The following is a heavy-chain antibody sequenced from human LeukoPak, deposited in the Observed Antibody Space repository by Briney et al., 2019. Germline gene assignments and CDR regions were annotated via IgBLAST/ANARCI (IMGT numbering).Heavy chain of an antibody. Sequence: PSETLSLTCTVSGGSISSYHWSWLRQPPGKGLECIGFIYYSGSTNYNPSLMSRGTISVDTSKNQFSLKLSSVTAADTAVYYCARARNYYDSSDYYYEGDAFDIWGQGTMVTVSS. CDR1: GGSISSYH. CDR3: ARARNYYDSSDYYYEGDAFDI. V-gene: IGHV4-59*01. J-gene: IGHJ3*02. D-gene: IGHD3-22*01. CDR2: IYYSGST.